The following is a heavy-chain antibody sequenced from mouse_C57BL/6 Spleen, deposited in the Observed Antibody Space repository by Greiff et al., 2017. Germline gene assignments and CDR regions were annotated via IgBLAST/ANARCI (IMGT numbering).Heavy chain of an antibody. CDR2: INPNNGGT. CDR1: GYTFTDYN. D-gene: IGHD1-1*01. J-gene: IGHJ3*01. Sequence: VQLQQSGPELVKPGASVKIPCKASGYTFTDYNMDWVKQSHGKSLEWIGDINPNNGGTIYNQKFKGKATLTVDKSSSTAYMELRSLTSEDTAVYYCARRYYGSIAWFAYWGQGTLVTVSA. CDR3: ARRYYGSIAWFAY. V-gene: IGHV1-18*01.